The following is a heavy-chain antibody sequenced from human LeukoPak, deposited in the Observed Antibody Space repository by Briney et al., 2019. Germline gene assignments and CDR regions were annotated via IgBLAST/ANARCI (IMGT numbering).Heavy chain of an antibody. Sequence: GGSLRLSCAASGFTFSSYAMHWVRQAPGKGLEWVAVISYDGSNKYYADSVKGRFTISRDNSKNTLYLQMNSLRAEDTAVYYCAKHSLIVVVVAATSGDWFDPWGQGTLVTVSS. D-gene: IGHD2-15*01. V-gene: IGHV3-30-3*02. J-gene: IGHJ5*02. CDR3: AKHSLIVVVVAATSGDWFDP. CDR1: GFTFSSYA. CDR2: ISYDGSNK.